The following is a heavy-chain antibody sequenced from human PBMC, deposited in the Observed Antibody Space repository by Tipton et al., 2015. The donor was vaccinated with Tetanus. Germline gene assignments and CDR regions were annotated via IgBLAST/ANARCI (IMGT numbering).Heavy chain of an antibody. CDR2: IYNTGRT. CDR3: ARLSSPLFGAFFM. D-gene: IGHD3-16*01. V-gene: IGHV4-39*07. CDR1: GGSINSFNYY. Sequence: TLSLTCTVSGGSINSFNYYWGWVRQLPGKGLEWIGSIYNTGRTYYNPSLASRLTMSIDTSKIQFSLKMTSVTAADTGMYYCARLSSPLFGAFFMWGQGTMVTVSS. J-gene: IGHJ3*02.